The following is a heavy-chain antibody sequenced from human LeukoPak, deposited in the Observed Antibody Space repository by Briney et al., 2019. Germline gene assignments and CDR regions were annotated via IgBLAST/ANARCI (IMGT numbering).Heavy chain of an antibody. CDR2: IRFNGNNK. J-gene: IGHJ6*03. V-gene: IGHV3-30*02. Sequence: GGSLRLSCATSGFNFSTYGMHWVRQAPGKGLEWVAFIRFNGNNKYYVDSVKGRFTISRDNSKNTLYLQMNSLRAEDTAVYYCAKDQWVQLWFYYYYYMDVWGKGTTVTISS. CDR3: AKDQWVQLWFYYYYYMDV. CDR1: GFNFSTYG. D-gene: IGHD5-18*01.